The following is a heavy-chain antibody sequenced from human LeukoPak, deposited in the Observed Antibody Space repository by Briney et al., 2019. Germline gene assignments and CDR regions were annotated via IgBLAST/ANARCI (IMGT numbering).Heavy chain of an antibody. CDR1: GFTFNTFA. Sequence: GGSLRLSCAASGFTFNTFAMNWGRQAPGKGLEWVSSISGNGGSAYYADSVKGRFTISRDNSRSSVYLQMNSLGAEDTAIYYCAKDLFGYSRPLDSWGQGTLVTVSS. D-gene: IGHD2-15*01. V-gene: IGHV3-23*01. CDR2: ISGNGGSA. CDR3: AKDLFGYSRPLDS. J-gene: IGHJ4*02.